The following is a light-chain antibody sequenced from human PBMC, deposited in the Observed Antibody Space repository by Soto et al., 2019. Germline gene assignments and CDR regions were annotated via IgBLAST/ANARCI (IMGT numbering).Light chain of an antibody. Sequence: EIVVTQSPATLSVSPGGRATLSCMASQSVSSNVAWYHQKPGQAPRLLIYGASNRATGIPDRFSGSVSGTDFTLIISGLEPEDFAVYYCQQYGISPATFGQGTMVDIK. CDR3: QQYGISPAT. CDR2: GAS. V-gene: IGKV3-20*01. J-gene: IGKJ1*01. CDR1: QSVSSN.